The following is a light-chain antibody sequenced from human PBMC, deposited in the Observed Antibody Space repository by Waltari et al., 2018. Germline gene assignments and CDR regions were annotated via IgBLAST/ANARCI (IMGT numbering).Light chain of an antibody. V-gene: IGKV3-15*01. CDR3: QQYNSCPPYT. CDR1: HALNTN. CDR2: VAS. J-gene: IGKJ2*01. Sequence: EIVMTKSRATLSVSPGDRATLACRASHALNTNFALYQQKPRQAPGPLILVASTRATAIPATFSGSGSGTESTLTLTSRQSEPFAVSFCQQYNSCPPYTFGPGTKLEIK.